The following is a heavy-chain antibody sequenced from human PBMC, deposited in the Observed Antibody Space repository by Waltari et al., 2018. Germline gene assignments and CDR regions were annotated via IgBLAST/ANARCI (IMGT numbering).Heavy chain of an antibody. J-gene: IGHJ3*02. CDR1: GYTLTEFS. V-gene: IGHV1-24*01. D-gene: IGHD3-22*01. CDR3: ATPGYYYDSSGYQKGRYAFDI. CDR2: FDPEDGET. Sequence: QVQLVQSGAEVKKPGASVKVSCKVSGYTLTEFSLHWGRQAPGKGLEWMGGFDPEDGETIYAQKFQGRVTMTEDTSTDTAYMELSSLRSEDTAVYYCATPGYYYDSSGYQKGRYAFDIWGQGTMVTVSS.